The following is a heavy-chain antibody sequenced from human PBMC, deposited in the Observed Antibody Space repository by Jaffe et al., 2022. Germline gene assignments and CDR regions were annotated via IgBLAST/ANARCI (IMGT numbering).Heavy chain of an antibody. D-gene: IGHD2-15*01. CDR2: IYYSGST. V-gene: IGHV4-39*01. CDR1: GGSIGSSTYY. CDR3: ARHQGYCGGGSCYGANFDY. Sequence: QLQLQESGPRLVKPSETLSLTCTVSGGSIGSSTYYWGWIRQPPGKGLEWIGSIYYSGSTYYNPSLKSRVTISVDTSKNQFSLKVNSVTAADTAMYYCARHQGYCGGGSCYGANFDYWGQGTLVTVSS. J-gene: IGHJ4*02.